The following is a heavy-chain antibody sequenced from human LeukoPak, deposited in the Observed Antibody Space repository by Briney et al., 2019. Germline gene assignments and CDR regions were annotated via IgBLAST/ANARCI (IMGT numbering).Heavy chain of an antibody. CDR1: GFTISSYA. D-gene: IGHD2-15*01. V-gene: IGHV3-23*01. Sequence: GXXLRLSCAASGFTISSYAMRGVREAPGKGVEWVSVISGSGESTYYADSVKGGFTISRENSKNSVYMKMNRLRDGDTAVYYCAKETCSGIYCSDDSWGQGTLVTVSS. J-gene: IGHJ4*02. CDR3: AKETCSGIYCSDDS. CDR2: ISGSGEST.